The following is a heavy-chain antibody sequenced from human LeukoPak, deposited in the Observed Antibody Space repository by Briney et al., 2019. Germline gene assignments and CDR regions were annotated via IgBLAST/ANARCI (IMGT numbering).Heavy chain of an antibody. CDR2: IWYDGSSK. Sequence: PGGSLRLSCAASGFTFSSYAMSWVRQAPGKGLEWVAVIWYDGSSKYYADSVKGRFTISRDNSKNTLHLQMNSLRAEDTAVYYCARGGYYYDSSGTNDYWGQGTLVTVSS. CDR1: GFTFSSYA. CDR3: ARGGYYYDSSGTNDY. D-gene: IGHD3-22*01. V-gene: IGHV3-33*08. J-gene: IGHJ4*02.